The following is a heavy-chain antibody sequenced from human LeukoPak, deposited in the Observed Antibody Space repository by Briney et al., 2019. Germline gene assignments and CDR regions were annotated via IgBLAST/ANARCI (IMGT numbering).Heavy chain of an antibody. D-gene: IGHD2-15*01. CDR3: TRRVVVVDSGSNYFDY. Sequence: GGSLRLSCAASGFTFSSYGMHWVRQAPGKGLEWVAFIRYDGSNKYYADSVKGRFTISRDNSKNTLYLQMNSLKTEDTAVYYCTRRVVVVDSGSNYFDYWGQGTLVTVSS. V-gene: IGHV3-30*02. CDR1: GFTFSSYG. J-gene: IGHJ4*02. CDR2: IRYDGSNK.